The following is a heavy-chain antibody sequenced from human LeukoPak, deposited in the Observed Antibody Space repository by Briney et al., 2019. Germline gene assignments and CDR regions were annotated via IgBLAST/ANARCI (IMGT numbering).Heavy chain of an antibody. J-gene: IGHJ5*02. V-gene: IGHV4-39*07. CDR2: IYHSGST. CDR3: ARVAAVAGTGGWFDP. CDR1: GGSISSSSYY. Sequence: PSETLSLTCTVSGGSISSSSYYWGWIRQPPGKGLEWIGSIYHSGSTYYNPSLKSRVTISVDTSKNQFSLKLSSVTAADTAVYYCARVAAVAGTGGWFDPWGQGTLVTVSS. D-gene: IGHD6-19*01.